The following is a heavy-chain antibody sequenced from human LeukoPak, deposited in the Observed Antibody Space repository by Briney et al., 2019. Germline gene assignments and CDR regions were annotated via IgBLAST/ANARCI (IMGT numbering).Heavy chain of an antibody. J-gene: IGHJ4*02. CDR3: ARGGGAFDY. Sequence: SSETLSLTCTVSGYSISSGYYWGWIRQPPGKGLEWIGSIYHSGSTYYNPSLKSRVTISVDTSKNQFSLKLSSVTAADTAVYYCARGGGAFDYWGQGTLVTVSS. CDR2: IYHSGST. CDR1: GYSISSGYY. V-gene: IGHV4-38-2*02. D-gene: IGHD2-15*01.